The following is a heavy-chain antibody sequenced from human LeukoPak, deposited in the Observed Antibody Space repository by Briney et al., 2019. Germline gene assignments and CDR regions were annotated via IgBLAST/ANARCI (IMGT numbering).Heavy chain of an antibody. CDR3: ARAPLYCSGGSCYGDFDY. Sequence: GESLKISCKGSGYSFTSYWIGWVRQTPGKGLEWMGIIYPGDSDTGYSPSFQGQVTISADKSISTAYLQWSSLKASDTAMYYCARAPLYCSGGSCYGDFDYWGQGTLVTVSS. D-gene: IGHD2-15*01. CDR2: IYPGDSDT. J-gene: IGHJ4*02. V-gene: IGHV5-51*01. CDR1: GYSFTSYW.